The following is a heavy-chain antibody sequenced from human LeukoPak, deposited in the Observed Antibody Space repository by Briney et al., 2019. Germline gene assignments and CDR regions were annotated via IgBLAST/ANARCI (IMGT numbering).Heavy chain of an antibody. CDR2: INSDGTTT. J-gene: IGHJ4*02. V-gene: IGHV3-74*01. CDR3: ARGGSGYSYH. CDR1: GLTFSSYW. Sequence: RGSLRLSCVASGLTFSSYWMHWVRQAPGKGLVWVSRINSDGTTTSHADSVKGRFTISRDNGKNTVYLQMNSLRAEDTAVYYCARGGSGYSYHWGQGTLVTVSS. D-gene: IGHD5-18*01.